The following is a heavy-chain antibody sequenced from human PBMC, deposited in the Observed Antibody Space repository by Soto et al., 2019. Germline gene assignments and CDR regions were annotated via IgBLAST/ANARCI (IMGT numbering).Heavy chain of an antibody. CDR3: ARAGAATLSDY. J-gene: IGHJ4*02. V-gene: IGHV4-59*01. D-gene: IGHD2-15*01. Sequence: QVQLQESGPGLVKPSETLSLTCTVSGGSISSYYCSWIRQHPGKGLEWIGYMYYSGSTNYNPSLKSRVTMSVDTSKNQFSLKLSSVTAADTAVYYCARAGAATLSDYWGQGTLVTVSS. CDR2: MYYSGST. CDR1: GGSISSYY.